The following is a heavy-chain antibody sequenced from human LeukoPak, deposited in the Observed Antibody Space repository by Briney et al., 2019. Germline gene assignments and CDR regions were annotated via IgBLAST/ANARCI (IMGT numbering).Heavy chain of an antibody. CDR2: INHSGST. CDR3: ARGCTSYCSSTSCYTVYYFDY. CDR1: GGSFSGYY. V-gene: IGHV4-34*01. D-gene: IGHD2-2*02. Sequence: SETLSLTCAVYGGSFSGYYWSWIRQPPGKGLEWIGEINHSGSTNYNPSLKSRVTISVDTSKKQFSLKLTSVTAADTAVYYCARGCTSYCSSTSCYTVYYFDYWGQGTLVTVSS. J-gene: IGHJ4*02.